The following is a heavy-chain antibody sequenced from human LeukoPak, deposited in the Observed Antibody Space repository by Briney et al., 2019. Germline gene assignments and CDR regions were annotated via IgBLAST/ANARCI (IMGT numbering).Heavy chain of an antibody. CDR2: ISAYNGNT. Sequence: ASVKVSCKASGYTFTSYGISWVRQAPGQGLEWMGWISAYNGNTNYAQKLQGRVTMTTDTYTSTAYMELRSLRSDDTAVYYCARALAQGGSFDLYYFDSWGQGSLVTVSS. CDR3: ARALAQGGSFDLYYFDS. V-gene: IGHV1-18*01. J-gene: IGHJ4*02. D-gene: IGHD3-9*01. CDR1: GYTFTSYG.